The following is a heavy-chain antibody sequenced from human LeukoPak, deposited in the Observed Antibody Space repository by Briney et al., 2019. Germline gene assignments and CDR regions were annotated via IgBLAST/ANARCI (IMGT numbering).Heavy chain of an antibody. V-gene: IGHV3-23*01. D-gene: IGHD2-2*02. Sequence: HAGGSLRLSCAASGFTFSSYAMSWVRQAPGKGLEWVSAISGSGGSTYYADSVKGRFTISRDNSKNTLYLQMNSLRAEDTAVYYCAKLTYCSSTSCYTLDYWGQGTLVTVSS. CDR1: GFTFSSYA. J-gene: IGHJ4*02. CDR2: ISGSGGST. CDR3: AKLTYCSSTSCYTLDY.